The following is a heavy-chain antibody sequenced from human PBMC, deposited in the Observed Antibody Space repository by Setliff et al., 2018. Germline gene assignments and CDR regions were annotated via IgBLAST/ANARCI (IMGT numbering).Heavy chain of an antibody. D-gene: IGHD5-12*01. V-gene: IGHV1-46*01. Sequence: ASVKVSCKASGYSFTTYYMHWVRQAPGQGLEWMGTINTGGGSSSYTEKFQGRVTMTRDTSTTTFYLEMNSLRSEDTAIYYCARGRDGYNANAYEIWGQGTMVTVSS. CDR2: INTGGGSS. J-gene: IGHJ3*02. CDR3: ARGRDGYNANAYEI. CDR1: GYSFTTYY.